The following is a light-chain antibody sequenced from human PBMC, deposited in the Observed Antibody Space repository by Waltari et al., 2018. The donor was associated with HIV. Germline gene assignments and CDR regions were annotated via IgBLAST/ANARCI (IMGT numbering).Light chain of an antibody. Sequence: EIVMTQSPAILSLSPGESATLSCRARQSVYNNLAWYQQKNGQAPRLLSYGASTRATDIPDRFSGSGSGTDFTLTVSNLQSGDFAVYYCQQYHNWPQTFGRGTKVEIK. J-gene: IGKJ2*01. CDR3: QQYHNWPQT. CDR1: QSVYNN. V-gene: IGKV3-15*01. CDR2: GAS.